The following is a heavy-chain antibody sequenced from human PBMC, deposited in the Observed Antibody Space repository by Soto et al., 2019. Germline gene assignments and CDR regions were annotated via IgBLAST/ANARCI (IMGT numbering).Heavy chain of an antibody. CDR3: ARGNNWFLF. D-gene: IGHD1-20*01. CDR1: GGSISSGDYY. V-gene: IGHV4-30-4*02. Sequence: SETLSLTFTVSGGSISSGDYYWSCIRQPPGKGLEWIGYIYYSGSTYYNPSLKSRVTISVDKSRNQVSLRLTSVTSEDTDTYYCARGNNWFLFWGQGTPVTVYS. J-gene: IGHJ1*01. CDR2: IYYSGST.